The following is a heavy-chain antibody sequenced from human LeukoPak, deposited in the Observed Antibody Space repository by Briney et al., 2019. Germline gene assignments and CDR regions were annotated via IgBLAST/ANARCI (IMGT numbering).Heavy chain of an antibody. CDR3: ARLPSYRRSSSPIYY. V-gene: IGHV5-51*01. D-gene: IGHD6-6*01. CDR1: GYSFISYW. Sequence: GESLKISCKVSGYSFISYWIGWVRQMPGKGLEWMGIIYPGDSDTTYSPSFEGQVTISADKSISTAYLQWSSLKASDTAMYYCARLPSYRRSSSPIYYLGQGTLVTGSS. CDR2: IYPGDSDT. J-gene: IGHJ4*02.